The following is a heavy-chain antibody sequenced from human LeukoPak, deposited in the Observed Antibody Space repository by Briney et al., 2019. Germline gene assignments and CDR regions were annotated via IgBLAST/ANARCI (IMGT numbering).Heavy chain of an antibody. D-gene: IGHD2-2*01. CDR2: ISISSSTI. Sequence: GGSLRLSCAASGFTFSSQSMNWVRQAPGKGLGWVSYISISSSTIYYADSVKGRFTISRDYAKNSLYLQMNSLRAEDTAMYYCATGSSTTCYDYWGQGTLVTVSS. CDR3: ATGSSTTCYDY. V-gene: IGHV3-48*01. CDR1: GFTFSSQS. J-gene: IGHJ4*02.